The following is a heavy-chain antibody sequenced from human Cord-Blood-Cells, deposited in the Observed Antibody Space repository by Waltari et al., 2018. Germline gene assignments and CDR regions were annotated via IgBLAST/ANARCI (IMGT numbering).Heavy chain of an antibody. J-gene: IGHJ5*02. CDR1: GGFFSGYY. Sequence: QVQLQQWGAGLVKPSETLSLTCAGYGGFFSGYYWGWIRQPPGKGLEWIGEINHSGSTTYNPSLKSRVTISVDTSKNQFSLKLSSVTAADTAVYYCASGEGSGSYFDPWGQGTLVTVSS. D-gene: IGHD3-10*01. CDR3: ASGEGSGSYFDP. CDR2: INHSGST. V-gene: IGHV4-34*01.